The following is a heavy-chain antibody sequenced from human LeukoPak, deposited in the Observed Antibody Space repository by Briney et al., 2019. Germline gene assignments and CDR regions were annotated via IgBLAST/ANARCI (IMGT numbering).Heavy chain of an antibody. Sequence: GGSLRLSCAASGFTVVRNYMGWVRQAPGKGLEWVSVIYAGDTTYYTDSVKGRFTMSRDNSKNTVHLRMNSLRVDDTAVYYCASLNWHSYFMDVWGQGTTVIVSS. V-gene: IGHV3-53*01. D-gene: IGHD3-3*02. J-gene: IGHJ6*01. CDR2: IYAGDTT. CDR1: GFTVVRNY. CDR3: ASLNWHSYFMDV.